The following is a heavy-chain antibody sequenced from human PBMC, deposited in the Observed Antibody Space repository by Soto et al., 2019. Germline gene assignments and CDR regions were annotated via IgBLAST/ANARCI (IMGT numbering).Heavy chain of an antibody. CDR2: IYYSGST. D-gene: IGHD3-3*01. CDR3: ARARFLEWLFQDSFDY. Sequence: SESLSLTCTVSGGSISSGGYYWSWIRQHPGKGLEWIGYIYYSGSTYYIPSLKSRVTISVDTSKNQFSPKLSSVTAADTAVYYCARARFLEWLFQDSFDYWGQGTLVTVSS. CDR1: GGSISSGGYY. V-gene: IGHV4-31*03. J-gene: IGHJ4*02.